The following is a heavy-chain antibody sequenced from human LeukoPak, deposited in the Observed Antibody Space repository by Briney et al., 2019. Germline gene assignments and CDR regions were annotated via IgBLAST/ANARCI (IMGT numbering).Heavy chain of an antibody. D-gene: IGHD6-19*01. Sequence: GGSLRLSCAASGFTFSSYWMSWVRQAPGKGLEWVANIKQDGSEKYYVDSVKGRFTISRDNAKNSLYLQMNSLRAEDTAVYYCARVHSSGWFDYYYYYYMDVWGKGTTVTVSS. CDR3: ARVHSSGWFDYYYYYYMDV. J-gene: IGHJ6*03. CDR1: GFTFSSYW. CDR2: IKQDGSEK. V-gene: IGHV3-7*01.